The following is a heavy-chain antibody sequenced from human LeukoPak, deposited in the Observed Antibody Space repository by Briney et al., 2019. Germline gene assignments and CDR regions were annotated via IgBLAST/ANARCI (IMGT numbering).Heavy chain of an antibody. Sequence: GGSLRLSCGASGFTFSSYAMSWVRQAPGKGLEWVSAISGSGGSTYYADSVKGRFTISRDNSKNTLYLQMNSLRAEDTAVYYCAKGIGYDPAGYYGMDVWGQGTTVTVSS. CDR1: GFTFSSYA. CDR3: AKGIGYDPAGYYGMDV. J-gene: IGHJ6*02. V-gene: IGHV3-23*01. D-gene: IGHD2-2*01. CDR2: ISGSGGST.